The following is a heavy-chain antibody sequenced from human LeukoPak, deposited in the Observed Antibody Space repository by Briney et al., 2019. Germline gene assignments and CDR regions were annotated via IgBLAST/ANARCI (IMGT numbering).Heavy chain of an antibody. Sequence: SETLSLTCTVSGVSISSSNSYWGWIRQPPGKGLEWIGSIYYSGNTYYNPSLKSRVTISVDTSKNQFSLKLSSVTAADTAVYYCARGGIADRLGTWGQGTLVTVSP. V-gene: IGHV4-39*07. CDR3: ARGGIADRLGT. CDR1: GVSISSSNSY. D-gene: IGHD6-6*01. CDR2: IYYSGNT. J-gene: IGHJ4*02.